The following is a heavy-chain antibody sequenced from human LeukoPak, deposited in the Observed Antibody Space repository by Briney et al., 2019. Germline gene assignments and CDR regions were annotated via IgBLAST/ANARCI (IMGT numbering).Heavy chain of an antibody. V-gene: IGHV3-23*01. CDR1: GFTFSSYA. D-gene: IGHD3-3*01. Sequence: PGGSLRLSCAASGFTFSSYAMSWVRQAPGKGLEWVSAISGSGGSTYYADSVKGRFTISRDNSKNTLYLQMNSLKTEDTAVYYCTTDSIPYYDFWSGYYYIEYFQHWGQGTLVTVSS. CDR2: ISGSGGST. CDR3: TTDSIPYYDFWSGYYYIEYFQH. J-gene: IGHJ1*01.